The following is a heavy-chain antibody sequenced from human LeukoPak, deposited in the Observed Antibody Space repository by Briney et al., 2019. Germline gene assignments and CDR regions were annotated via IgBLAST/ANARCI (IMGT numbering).Heavy chain of an antibody. D-gene: IGHD2-2*01. CDR1: GYTFTGYY. V-gene: IGHV1-2*02. Sequence: ASVKVSCKASGYTFTGYYMHWVRQAPGQGLEWMGWINPNSGGTNYAQKFQGRVTMTRDTSISTAYMELSRLRSGDTAVYYCARVGLMYQLLLDDYYYGMDVWGQGTTVTVSS. CDR2: INPNSGGT. J-gene: IGHJ6*02. CDR3: ARVGLMYQLLLDDYYYGMDV.